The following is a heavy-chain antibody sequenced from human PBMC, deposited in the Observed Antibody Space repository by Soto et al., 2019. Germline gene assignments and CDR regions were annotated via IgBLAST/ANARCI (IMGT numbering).Heavy chain of an antibody. D-gene: IGHD2-15*01. J-gene: IGHJ5*02. Sequence: SETLSLTCAVSGGSISSSNWWSWVRQPPGKGLEWIGEIYHSGSTNYNPSLKSRVTISVDKSKNQFSLKLSSVTAADTAVYYCARVVVVVAATHNDKLNWFDPWGQGTLVTVSS. CDR2: IYHSGST. V-gene: IGHV4-4*02. CDR1: GGSISSSNW. CDR3: ARVVVVVAATHNDKLNWFDP.